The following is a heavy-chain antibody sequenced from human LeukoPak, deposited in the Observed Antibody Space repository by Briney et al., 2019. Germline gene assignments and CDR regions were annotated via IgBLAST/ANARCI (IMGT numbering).Heavy chain of an antibody. Sequence: GGSLRLSCAASGFIVSNNDMSWVRQAPGKGLEWVSSIDSVGGTFYGDLVRGRFTISRDNSKNTLYLQMNSLRAEDTAVYYCARGGSFFDYWGQGTLVTVSS. J-gene: IGHJ4*02. D-gene: IGHD2-15*01. CDR3: ARGGSFFDY. CDR1: GFIVSNND. V-gene: IGHV3-53*01. CDR2: IDSVGGT.